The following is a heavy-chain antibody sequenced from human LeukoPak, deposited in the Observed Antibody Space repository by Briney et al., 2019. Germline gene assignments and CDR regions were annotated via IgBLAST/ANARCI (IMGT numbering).Heavy chain of an antibody. CDR3: AKRGSSSWSPDY. D-gene: IGHD6-13*01. J-gene: IGHJ4*02. V-gene: IGHV3-30*02. Sequence: PGGSLRLSCAASGFTFSSYGMHWDRQAPGKGLEWVAFIRYDGSNKYYADSVKGRFTISRDNSKNTLYLQMNSLRAEDTAVYYCAKRGSSSWSPDYWGQRTLVTVSS. CDR1: GFTFSSYG. CDR2: IRYDGSNK.